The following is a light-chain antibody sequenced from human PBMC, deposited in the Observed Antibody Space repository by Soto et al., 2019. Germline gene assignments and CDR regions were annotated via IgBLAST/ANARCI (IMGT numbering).Light chain of an antibody. CDR1: SSDVGGYNY. CDR2: DVS. J-gene: IGLJ2*01. CDR3: CSYTRSNSLVL. Sequence: QSALTQPASVSGSPGQSITISCTGTSSDVGGYNYVSWYQQHPGKAPKLMIYDVSNRPSGVSNRFSGSKSGNTASLTISGLQAEDEADYYCCSYTRSNSLVLFGGGTKLTVL. V-gene: IGLV2-14*01.